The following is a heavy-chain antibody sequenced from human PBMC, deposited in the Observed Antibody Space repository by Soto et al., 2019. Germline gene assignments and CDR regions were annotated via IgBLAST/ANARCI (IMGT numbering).Heavy chain of an antibody. CDR3: ARHRGPAPVY. J-gene: IGHJ1*01. CDR2: LFYGGTT. D-gene: IGHD3-10*01. CDR1: GGSISGYY. Sequence: SETLSLTCTVSGGSISGYYWTWIRQPPGKGLEWVGSLFYGGTTDYNPSLKSRLTMSLVTSKNHLSLKLRSVTAADTAVYYCARHRGPAPVYWGQGTLVTVSS. V-gene: IGHV4-39*01.